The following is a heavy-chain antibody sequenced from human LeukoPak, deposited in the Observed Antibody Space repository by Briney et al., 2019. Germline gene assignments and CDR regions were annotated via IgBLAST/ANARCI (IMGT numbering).Heavy chain of an antibody. J-gene: IGHJ4*02. Sequence: PSETLSLTCTVSGGSISSGGYYWGWIRQPPGKGLEWIGSIYYSGSTYYNPSLKSRVTISVDTSKNQFSLKLSSVTAADTTVYFCARQSDHFDYWGQGTLVTVSS. CDR2: IYYSGST. CDR1: GGSISSGGYY. V-gene: IGHV4-39*01. CDR3: ARQSDHFDY.